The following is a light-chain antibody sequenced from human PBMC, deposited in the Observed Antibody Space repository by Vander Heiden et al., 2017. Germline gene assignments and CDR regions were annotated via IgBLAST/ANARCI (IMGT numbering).Light chain of an antibody. Sequence: SSGATQDPAVSVALGQTVRITCRGDSLRNYYASGYQQKPGQAPILFIYAKNNRPAGIPYRFSGYSLGNTVSLTIAGAQAEDDADDYWNSRDSSANVIFGGGTKLTVL. J-gene: IGLJ2*01. CDR2: AKN. CDR3: NSRDSSANVI. CDR1: SLRNYY. V-gene: IGLV3-19*01.